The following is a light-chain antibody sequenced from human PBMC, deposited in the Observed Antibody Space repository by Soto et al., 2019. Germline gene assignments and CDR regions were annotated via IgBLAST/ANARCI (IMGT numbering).Light chain of an antibody. J-gene: IGLJ2*01. V-gene: IGLV2-8*01. CDR1: SSDVGGYNY. CDR3: SSYAGSNNFVV. Sequence: QSALTQPPSASGSPGQTVTISCTGTSSDVGGYNYVSWYQQHPGKAPKFMIYEVTKRPSGVPDRFSGSKSGNTASLTVSGLQAEDKADYYCSSYAGSNNFVVFGGGTKVTVL. CDR2: EVT.